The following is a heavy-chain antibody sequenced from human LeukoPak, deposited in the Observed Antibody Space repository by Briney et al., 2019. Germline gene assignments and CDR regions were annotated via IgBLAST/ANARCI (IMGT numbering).Heavy chain of an antibody. D-gene: IGHD1-7*01. CDR2: ISYSGST. J-gene: IGHJ4*02. V-gene: IGHV4-59*11. CDR1: GGSISSHY. CDR3: ARDMETGTTDY. Sequence: PSETLSLTCSVSGGSISSHYWNWIRQPPGKGLEWIGYISYSGSTNYNPSLKSRVTISVDTSKNQFSLKLTSVTAADTAVYYCARDMETGTTDYWGQGTLVTVSS.